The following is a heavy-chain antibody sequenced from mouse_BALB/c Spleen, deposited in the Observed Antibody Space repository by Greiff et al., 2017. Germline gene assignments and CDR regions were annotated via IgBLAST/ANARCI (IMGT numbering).Heavy chain of an antibody. CDR3: AGRGYYGGGPWFAY. J-gene: IGHJ3*01. V-gene: IGHV14-3*02. CDR2: IDPANGNN. D-gene: IGHD1-1*01. Sequence: VQLQQSGAELVKPGASVKLSCTASGFNIKDTYMHWVKQRPEQGLEWLGRIDPANGNNKYDPKFPGMATITTDTSSNTAYLQLSSLTSEDTAVYYCAGRGYYGGGPWFAYWGQGTLVTVSA. CDR1: GFNIKDTY.